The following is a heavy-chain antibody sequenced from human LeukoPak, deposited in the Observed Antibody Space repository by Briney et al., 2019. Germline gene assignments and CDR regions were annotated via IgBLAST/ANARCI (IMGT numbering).Heavy chain of an antibody. J-gene: IGHJ4*02. V-gene: IGHV3-7*01. CDR2: IKQDGSEK. CDR1: GFTFSSYW. CDR3: ATDRNSGKYYDY. Sequence: GGSLRLSCAASGFTFSSYWMSWVRQAPGKGLEWVANIKQDGSEKYYVDSVKGRFTISRDNAKNSLYLQMDSLRAEDTAVYYCATDRNSGKYYDYWGQGTLVTVSS. D-gene: IGHD1-26*01.